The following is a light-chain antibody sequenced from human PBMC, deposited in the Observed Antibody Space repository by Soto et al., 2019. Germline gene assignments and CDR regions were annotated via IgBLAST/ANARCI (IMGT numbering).Light chain of an antibody. CDR3: SSYSISTAYL. J-gene: IGLJ1*01. CDR1: SSDVGGYDH. Sequence: QSALPLAASVSGSPGQSITISCTGTSSDVGGYDHVSWYQLHPGKAPKLMVFEVNNRPSGVSYRFSGSKSGNTASLTISGLQAEDEADYFCSSYSISTAYLFGTGTKVTVL. CDR2: EVN. V-gene: IGLV2-14*01.